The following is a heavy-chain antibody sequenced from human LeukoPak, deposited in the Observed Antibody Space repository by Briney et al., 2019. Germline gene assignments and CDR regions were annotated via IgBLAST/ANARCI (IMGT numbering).Heavy chain of an antibody. CDR2: ISGNGGST. D-gene: IGHD5-12*01. J-gene: IGHJ4*02. CDR3: VKWGVWYSGYDWDY. Sequence: GGSLRLSCSASGFTFSSYAIHWVRQAPGKGLEYVSAISGNGGSTYYADSVKGRFTISRDNSKNTLYLQMSSLRVEGTAVYYCVKWGVWYSGYDWDYWGQGTLVTVSS. V-gene: IGHV3-64D*09. CDR1: GFTFSSYA.